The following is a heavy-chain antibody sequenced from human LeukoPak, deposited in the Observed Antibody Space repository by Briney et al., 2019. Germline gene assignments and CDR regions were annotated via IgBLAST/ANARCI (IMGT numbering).Heavy chain of an antibody. V-gene: IGHV1-18*01. CDR3: ARDISAVAIDN. D-gene: IGHD6-19*01. Sequence: GASVKVSCKASGYNFNNYVISWVRQAPGQRLEWLGWSSGHNGDTLYAQKMQGRVTLTTDTFTSTAYMELRSPRSDDTAIYFYARDISAVAIDNWGQGTLIIVSS. CDR1: GYNFNNYV. J-gene: IGHJ4*02. CDR2: SSGHNGDT.